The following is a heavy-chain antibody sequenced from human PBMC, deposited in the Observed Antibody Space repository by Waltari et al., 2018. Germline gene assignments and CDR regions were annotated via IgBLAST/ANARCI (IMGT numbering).Heavy chain of an antibody. V-gene: IGHV4-59*01. CDR1: GGSISSYH. CDR2: IYYSGGT. Sequence: QVQLQESGTGLVKPSATPSLTCTVSGGSISSYHRSWIRQPRGKGLEWIGYIYYSGGTNYNPSRKSRVTISVDTSKIQFSLKLSSVAAADTDVYSWAKEAFDYGSNSFDIWGQGTMVTVSS. D-gene: IGHD4-17*01. J-gene: IGHJ3*02. CDR3: AKEAFDYGSNSFDI.